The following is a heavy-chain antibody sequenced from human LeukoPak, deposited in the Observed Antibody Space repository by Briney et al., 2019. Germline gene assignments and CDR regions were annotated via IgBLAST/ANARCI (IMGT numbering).Heavy chain of an antibody. CDR2: INAGNGNT. CDR1: GYTFTSYA. D-gene: IGHD6-6*01. CDR3: AREGTSSSSSLDYFDY. J-gene: IGHJ4*02. V-gene: IGHV1-3*01. Sequence: GASVKVSCKASGYTFTSYAMHWVRQAPGQRLEWMGWINAGNGNTKYSQKFQGRVTITRDTSASTAYMELSSLRPEDTAVYYCAREGTSSSSSLDYFDYWGQGTLVTVSS.